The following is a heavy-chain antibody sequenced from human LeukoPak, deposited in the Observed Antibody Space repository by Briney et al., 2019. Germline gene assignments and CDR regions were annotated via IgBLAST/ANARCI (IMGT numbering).Heavy chain of an antibody. Sequence: GGSLRLSCAASGNYWMHWVRQVPGKGLVWVSHINSDGSWTSYADSVKGRFTISKDNAKNTVYLQMNSLRAEDTAVYYCVSFYETYWGWGTLVTVSS. D-gene: IGHD2/OR15-2a*01. CDR2: INSDGSWT. J-gene: IGHJ4*02. CDR1: GNYW. CDR3: VSFYETY. V-gene: IGHV3-74*01.